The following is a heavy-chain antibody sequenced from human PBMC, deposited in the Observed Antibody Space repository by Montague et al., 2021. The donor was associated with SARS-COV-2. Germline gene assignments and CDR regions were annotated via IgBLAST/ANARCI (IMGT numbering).Heavy chain of an antibody. CDR1: GGSISSSSYY. CDR2: INHSGST. CDR3: AIPMVRGFSRAFDI. D-gene: IGHD3-10*01. Sequence: SETLSLTCTVSGGSISSSSYYWGWIRQPPGKGLEWIGEINHSGSTNYNPSLKSRVTISVDTSKNQFSLKLSSMTAADTAVYYCAIPMVRGFSRAFDIWGQGTMVTVSS. J-gene: IGHJ3*02. V-gene: IGHV4-39*07.